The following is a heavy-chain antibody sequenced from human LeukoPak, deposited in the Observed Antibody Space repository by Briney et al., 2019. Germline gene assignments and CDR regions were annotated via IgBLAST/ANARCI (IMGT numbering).Heavy chain of an antibody. J-gene: IGHJ4*02. Sequence: PSETLSLTCTVSGGSISSYYWSWIRQPPGKGREWIGYIYYSGSTNYNPSLKSRVTISVDTSKNQFSLKLSSVTAADTAVYYCARQGPYYYDSSGYYYDYWGQGTLVTVSS. CDR3: ARQGPYYYDSSGYYYDY. V-gene: IGHV4-59*01. CDR2: IYYSGST. CDR1: GGSISSYY. D-gene: IGHD3-22*01.